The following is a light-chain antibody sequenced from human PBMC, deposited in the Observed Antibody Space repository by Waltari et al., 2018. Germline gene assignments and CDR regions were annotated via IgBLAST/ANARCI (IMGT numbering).Light chain of an antibody. Sequence: SYELTQPPSVSVSPGQTARITCSGDALPKKYAYWYQQKSGQAPVLVIYEDIKRPTGIPGRCSGSSSGTTATLTISGAHVEDEADYYCYSTDFSGHDRVFGGGTKLTVL. CDR1: ALPKKY. J-gene: IGLJ3*02. CDR2: EDI. CDR3: YSTDFSGHDRV. V-gene: IGLV3-10*01.